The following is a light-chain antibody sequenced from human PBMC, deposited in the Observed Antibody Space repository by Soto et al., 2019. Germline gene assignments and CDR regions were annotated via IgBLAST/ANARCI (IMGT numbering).Light chain of an antibody. CDR1: SSDVGSYNL. V-gene: IGLV2-14*02. J-gene: IGLJ1*01. Sequence: SALTQPASVSGSPGQSITISCTGTSSDVGSYNLVSWYQQHPGKAPKFMIYDVSNRPSGVSNRFSGSKSGNTASLTISGLQAEDEADYYCSSYTTSNTRQIVFGTGTKVTVL. CDR2: DVS. CDR3: SSYTTSNTRQIV.